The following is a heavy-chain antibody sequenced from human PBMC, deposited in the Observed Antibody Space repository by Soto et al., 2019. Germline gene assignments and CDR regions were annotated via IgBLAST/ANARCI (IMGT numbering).Heavy chain of an antibody. CDR1: GGSISSGPYC. CDR2: IHSSGTP. Sequence: SETLSLTCSVSGGSISSGPYCWGWIRQTPGKGLEWIATIHSSGTPFYNPSLQSRVTISVDTSRNQFSLKVTSVSAADTALYFCAILPVYCVGSNCYGYYTMDVWGQGTTVTVSS. CDR3: AILPVYCVGSNCYGYYTMDV. J-gene: IGHJ6*02. D-gene: IGHD2-21*01. V-gene: IGHV4-39*01.